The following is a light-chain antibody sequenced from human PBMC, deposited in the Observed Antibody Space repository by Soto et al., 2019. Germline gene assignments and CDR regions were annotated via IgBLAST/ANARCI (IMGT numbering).Light chain of an antibody. V-gene: IGKV1-5*03. Sequence: DIQMTQSPSTLSASVGDGVTITCRASQNIGSWLAWYQQKPGEAPKLPGSKATNLPSCVPGRFSGSGSGPAFRLTLRLLRPPGSAKEYCQQDSTYPWTFSQGTKV. J-gene: IGKJ1*01. CDR3: QQDSTYPWT. CDR1: QNIGSW. CDR2: KAT.